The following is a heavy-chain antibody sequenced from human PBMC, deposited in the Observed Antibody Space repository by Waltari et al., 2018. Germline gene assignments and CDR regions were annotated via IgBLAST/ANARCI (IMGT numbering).Heavy chain of an antibody. CDR3: AKDMDDYDSSGPLDY. Sequence: EVQLVESGGGLVQPGGSLRLSCAASGFTFRSYAMSWVGQAPGKGRVWVSALSGSCCSTYYSDSVKGRFTISRDNTKITLYLQMNSLRSEDTAVYYCAKDMDDYDSSGPLDYWGQGTLVTVSS. CDR2: LSGSCCST. D-gene: IGHD3-22*01. J-gene: IGHJ4*02. CDR1: GFTFRSYA. V-gene: IGHV3-23*04.